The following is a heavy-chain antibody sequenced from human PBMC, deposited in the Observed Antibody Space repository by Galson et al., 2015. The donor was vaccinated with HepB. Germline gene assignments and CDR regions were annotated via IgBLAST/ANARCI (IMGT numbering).Heavy chain of an antibody. J-gene: IGHJ6*03. CDR1: GFTFSSYG. CDR2: ISYDGSNK. CDR3: AKDKARMNYYYYMDV. V-gene: IGHV3-30*18. Sequence: LSCAASGFTFSSYGMHWVRQAPGKGLEWVAVISYDGSNKYYADSVKGRFTISRDNSKNTLYLQMNSLRAEDTAVYYCAKDKARMNYYYYMDVWGKGTTVTVSS.